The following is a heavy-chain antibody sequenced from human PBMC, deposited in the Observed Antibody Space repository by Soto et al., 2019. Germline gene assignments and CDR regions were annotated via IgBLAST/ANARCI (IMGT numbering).Heavy chain of an antibody. Sequence: PGGSLRLSCAASGFTFSSYAMSWVRQAPGKGLEWVSAISGSGGSTYYADSVKGRFTISRDNSKSTLYLQMNSLRAEDTALYYCAKGRSYYYYYGVDVWGQGTTVIVSS. CDR2: ISGSGGST. V-gene: IGHV3-23*01. CDR3: AKGRSYYYYYGVDV. CDR1: GFTFSSYA. J-gene: IGHJ6*02.